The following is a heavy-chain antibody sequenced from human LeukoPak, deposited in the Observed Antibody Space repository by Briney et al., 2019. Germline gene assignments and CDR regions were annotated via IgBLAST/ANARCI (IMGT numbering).Heavy chain of an antibody. Sequence: GKSLRLSCAASGFTFSSYGMHWVRQAPGKGLEWVAVIWYDGSNKYYVDSVKGRFSISRDNSKNTLYLQMNSLRAEDTAVYYCARDFWSGYYVAWGQGTLVTVSS. J-gene: IGHJ5*02. CDR1: GFTFSSYG. V-gene: IGHV3-33*01. CDR2: IWYDGSNK. D-gene: IGHD3-3*01. CDR3: ARDFWSGYYVA.